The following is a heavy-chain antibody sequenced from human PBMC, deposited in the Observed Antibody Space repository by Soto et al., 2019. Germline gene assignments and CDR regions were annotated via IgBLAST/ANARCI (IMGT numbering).Heavy chain of an antibody. D-gene: IGHD6-19*01. CDR3: ARDVTTSGRHPPEST. V-gene: IGHV4-61*01. CDR1: GGSVSSGNYY. J-gene: IGHJ5*02. Sequence: QVQLQESGPGLVKPSETLSLTCTVSGGSVSSGNYYWSCIRQSPVKGLEWIGYIFYSGSTNYNPSLKSRVSISVETSKNQFSLTLTSVTAADTAVYYCARDVTTSGRHPPESTWGQGTLVTVS. CDR2: IFYSGST.